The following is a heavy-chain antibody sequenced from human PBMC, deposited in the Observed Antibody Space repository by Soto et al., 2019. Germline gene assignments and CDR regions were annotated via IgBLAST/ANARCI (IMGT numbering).Heavy chain of an antibody. J-gene: IGHJ4*02. CDR2: ISSSSSTI. CDR1: GFTFSSYS. CDR3: ASRPIYTGDNRAGVDY. D-gene: IGHD4-17*01. Sequence: GGSLRLSCAASGFTFSSYSMNWVRQAPGKGLEWVSYISSSSSTIYYADSVKGRFTISRDNAKNSLYLQMNSLRDEDTAVYYCASRPIYTGDNRAGVDYWGQGTLVNVSS. V-gene: IGHV3-48*02.